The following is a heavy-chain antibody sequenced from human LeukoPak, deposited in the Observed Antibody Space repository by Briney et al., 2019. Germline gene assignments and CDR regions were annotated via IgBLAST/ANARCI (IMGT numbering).Heavy chain of an antibody. Sequence: SQTLSLTCTVSGGSINSGSYYWSWIRQPPGKGLEWIGYIYHSGSTYYNPSLKSRVTISVDRSKNQFSLKLSSVTAADTAVYYCARAQYQLYYYYYTDVWGKGTTVTVSS. V-gene: IGHV4-30-2*01. J-gene: IGHJ6*03. CDR3: ARAQYQLYYYYYTDV. CDR1: GGSINSGSYY. D-gene: IGHD2-2*01. CDR2: IYHSGST.